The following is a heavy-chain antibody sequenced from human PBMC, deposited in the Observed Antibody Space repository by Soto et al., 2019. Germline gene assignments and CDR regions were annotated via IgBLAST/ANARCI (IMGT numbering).Heavy chain of an antibody. CDR3: AKAREEDYDFWSGYSY. D-gene: IGHD3-3*01. CDR2: ISYDGSNK. J-gene: IGHJ4*02. CDR1: GFTFSSYG. Sequence: QVQLVESGGGVVQPGRSLRLSCAASGFTFSSYGMHWVRQAPCKGLEWVAVISYDGSNKYYADSVKGRFTISRDNSKNTLYLQMNSLRAEDTAVYYCAKAREEDYDFWSGYSYWGQGTLVTVSS. V-gene: IGHV3-30*18.